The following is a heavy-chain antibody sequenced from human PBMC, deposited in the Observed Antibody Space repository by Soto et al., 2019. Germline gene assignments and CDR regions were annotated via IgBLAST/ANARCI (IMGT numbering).Heavy chain of an antibody. CDR2: IYHSGST. J-gene: IGHJ4*02. Sequence: NPSETLSLTCAVSGGSISSGGYSWSWIRQPPGKGLEWIGYIYHSGSTYYNPSLKSRVTISVDRSKNQFSLKLSSVTAADTAVYYCARVSTEIFFDYWGQGTLVTVSS. V-gene: IGHV4-30-2*01. D-gene: IGHD1-26*01. CDR3: ARVSTEIFFDY. CDR1: GGSISSGGYS.